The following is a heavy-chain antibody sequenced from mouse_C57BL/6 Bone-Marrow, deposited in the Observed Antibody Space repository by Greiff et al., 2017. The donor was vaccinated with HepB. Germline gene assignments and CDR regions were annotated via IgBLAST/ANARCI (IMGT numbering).Heavy chain of an antibody. CDR1: GYTFTSYW. CDR2: IHPNSGST. Sequence: QVQLQQPGAELVKPGASVKLSCKASGYTFTSYWMHWVKQRPGQGLEWIGMIHPNSGSTNYNEKFKSKATLTVDKSSSTAYMQLSSLTSEDSAVYYCAQITTGVAYYFDYWGQGTTLTVSS. V-gene: IGHV1-64*01. CDR3: AQITTGVAYYFDY. J-gene: IGHJ2*01. D-gene: IGHD1-1*01.